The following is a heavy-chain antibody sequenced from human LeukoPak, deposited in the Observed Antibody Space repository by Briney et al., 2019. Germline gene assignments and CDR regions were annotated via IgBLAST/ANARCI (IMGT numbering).Heavy chain of an antibody. CDR1: GFIFSTSW. Sequence: PGGSLRLSCAGSGFIFSTSWMSWVRQAPGKGLEWVANIKEDGSEKHCVDSVKGRFTISRDNAKNSLYLQMNSLRAEDTAVYYCARIFALYGSGVMDVWGQGTTVTVSS. D-gene: IGHD3-10*01. CDR3: ARIFALYGSGVMDV. V-gene: IGHV3-7*01. CDR2: IKEDGSEK. J-gene: IGHJ6*02.